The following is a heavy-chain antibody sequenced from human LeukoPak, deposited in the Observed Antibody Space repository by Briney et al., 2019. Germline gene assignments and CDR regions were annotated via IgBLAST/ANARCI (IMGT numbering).Heavy chain of an antibody. Sequence: GRSLRLSCAASGFSLDAHAMHWVRHAPGKGLEWVSGISWNSDTIAYVDSVKGRFTISRDNAQNSLYLQMNSLRAEDTALYYCAKDVSSYGLGSYSYFDYWGQGTLVTVSS. J-gene: IGHJ4*02. CDR1: GFSLDAHA. V-gene: IGHV3-9*01. D-gene: IGHD3-10*01. CDR3: AKDVSSYGLGSYSYFDY. CDR2: ISWNSDTI.